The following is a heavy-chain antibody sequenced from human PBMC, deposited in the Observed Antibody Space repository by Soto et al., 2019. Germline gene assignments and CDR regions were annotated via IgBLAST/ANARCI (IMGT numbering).Heavy chain of an antibody. Sequence: QVQLQESGPGLVKPSQTLSLTCTVSGGSISSGGYYWSWIRQHPGKGLEWIGYIYYSVSTYYNPSLKSRVTISVDTSKNQFSLKLSSVTAADTAVYYCAREFLGRYSYGLDYWGQGTLVTVSS. V-gene: IGHV4-31*03. CDR1: GGSISSGGYY. CDR2: IYYSVST. CDR3: AREFLGRYSYGLDY. J-gene: IGHJ4*02. D-gene: IGHD5-18*01.